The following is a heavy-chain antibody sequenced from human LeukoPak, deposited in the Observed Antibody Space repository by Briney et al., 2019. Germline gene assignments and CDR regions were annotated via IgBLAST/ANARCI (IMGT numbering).Heavy chain of an antibody. CDR3: AKDSGSSWYRDHDY. D-gene: IGHD6-13*01. CDR2: ISGRGSST. V-gene: IGHV3-23*01. J-gene: IGHJ4*02. Sequence: GGSLRLSCAASGFTFNSYGMSWVRQAPRRGLEWDSGISGRGSSTHYADSVKGRFTISRDPTKNTVYLQMNSLRVEDTAVYYCAKDSGSSWYRDHDYWGQGTLVTVSS. CDR1: GFTFNSYG.